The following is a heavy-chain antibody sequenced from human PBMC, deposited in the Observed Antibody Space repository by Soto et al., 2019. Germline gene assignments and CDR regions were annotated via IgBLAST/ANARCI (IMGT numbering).Heavy chain of an antibody. V-gene: IGHV4-59*01. CDR1: GGSISSYY. CDR2: TLYSGST. CDR3: ARRGYSSGWYYFDY. Sequence: SETLSLTCSVSGGSISSYYWSWVRQPPGKGLEWIGYTLYSGSTHYSPSLKSRVTIPVDTPKNQFSLKLTSVTAADTAVYYCARRGYSSGWYYFDYWGQGTLVTVSS. J-gene: IGHJ4*02. D-gene: IGHD6-19*01.